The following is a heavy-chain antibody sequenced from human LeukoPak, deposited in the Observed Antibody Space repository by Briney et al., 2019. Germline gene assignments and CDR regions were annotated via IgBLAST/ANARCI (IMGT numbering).Heavy chain of an antibody. CDR3: ARDRQWFDPRIDY. CDR2: ISSSSSYI. V-gene: IGHV3-21*01. Sequence: GGSLRLSCAASGFTFSSYSMNWVRQAPGKGLEWVSSISSSSSYIYYADSVKGRFTISRDNAKNSLYLQMNSLRAEDTAVYYCARDRQWFDPRIDYWGQGTLVAVSS. J-gene: IGHJ4*02. CDR1: GFTFSSYS. D-gene: IGHD3-10*01.